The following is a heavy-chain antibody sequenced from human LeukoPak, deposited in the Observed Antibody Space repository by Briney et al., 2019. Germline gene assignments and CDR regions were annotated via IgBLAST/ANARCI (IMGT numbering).Heavy chain of an antibody. CDR1: GGSISSYY. D-gene: IGHD6-19*01. CDR2: IYYSGGT. CDR3: ARSALAVAALGWFDP. V-gene: IGHV4-59*08. Sequence: PSETLSLTCTVSGGSISSYYWSWIRQPPGKGLEWIGYIYYSGGTNYNPSLKSRVTISVDTSKNQFSLKLSSVTAADTAVYYCARSALAVAALGWFDPWGQGTLVTVSS. J-gene: IGHJ5*02.